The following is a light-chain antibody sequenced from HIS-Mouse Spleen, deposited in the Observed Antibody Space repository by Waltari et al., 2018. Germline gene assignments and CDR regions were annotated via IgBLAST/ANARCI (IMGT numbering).Light chain of an antibody. CDR1: NIGSKS. CDR3: QVWDSSSDHVV. J-gene: IGLJ2*01. CDR2: DDS. Sequence: SYVLTQPPSVSVAPGKTARITCGGNNIGSKSVHWYQQKPGQAPVLVVYDDSDRPSGIPERVSGSNAGNTATLTSSRVEAGDEADYYCQVWDSSSDHVVFGGGTKLTVL. V-gene: IGLV3-21*03.